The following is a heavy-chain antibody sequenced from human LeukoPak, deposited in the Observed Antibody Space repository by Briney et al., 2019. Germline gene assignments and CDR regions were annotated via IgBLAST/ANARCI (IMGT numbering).Heavy chain of an antibody. D-gene: IGHD5-18*01. CDR1: GGSISSYY. V-gene: IGHV4-59*13. J-gene: IGHJ4*02. Sequence: PSETLSLTCTVSGGSISSYYWSWIRQPPGKGLDWIGYIYYSGSTNYNPSLKSRVTISVDTSKNQFSLKLSSVTAADTAVYYCARGGTAISSLWGQGTLVTVSS. CDR3: ARGGTAISSL. CDR2: IYYSGST.